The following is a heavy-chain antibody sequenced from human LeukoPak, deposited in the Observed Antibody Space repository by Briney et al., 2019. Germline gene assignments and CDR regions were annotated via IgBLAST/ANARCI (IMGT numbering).Heavy chain of an antibody. J-gene: IGHJ4*02. V-gene: IGHV3-33*08. CDR2: VWYDGINK. Sequence: GGSLRLSCAASGFTFSSYDMHWVRQAPGKGLEWVAVVWYDGINKYYADSVKGRFTISRDNSKNTLYLQMNSLRAEDTALYYCARWSSGWYFEYWGQGTLVTVPS. D-gene: IGHD6-19*01. CDR1: GFTFSSYD. CDR3: ARWSSGWYFEY.